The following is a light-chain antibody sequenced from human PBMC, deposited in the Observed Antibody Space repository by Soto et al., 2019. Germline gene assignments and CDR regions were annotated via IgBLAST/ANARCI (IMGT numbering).Light chain of an antibody. Sequence: EIVMTQSPATLSVSPGERATLSCRASQSVSSNLAWYQQKPGQAPRLLIYGASTSATGIPTRFSGSGSGTEFTLTISSLQSEDFAVYYCQQYNNWPLTFGQGTRREIK. CDR1: QSVSSN. J-gene: IGKJ5*01. CDR3: QQYNNWPLT. V-gene: IGKV3-15*01. CDR2: GAS.